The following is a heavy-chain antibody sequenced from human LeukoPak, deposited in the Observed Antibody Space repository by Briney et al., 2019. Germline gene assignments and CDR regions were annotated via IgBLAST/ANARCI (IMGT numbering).Heavy chain of an antibody. J-gene: IGHJ4*02. V-gene: IGHV4-59*08. CDR3: ARHGGSYSFDY. CDR2: IYNSGST. CDR1: GGSISRYY. D-gene: IGHD1-26*01. Sequence: SETLSLTCTVSGGSISRYYWSWIRQPPGKGLEWIGYIYNSGSTNYNPSLQSRDTISVDTSKNQFSLKLSSVTAADTAVYYCARHGGSYSFDYWGQGTLVTVSS.